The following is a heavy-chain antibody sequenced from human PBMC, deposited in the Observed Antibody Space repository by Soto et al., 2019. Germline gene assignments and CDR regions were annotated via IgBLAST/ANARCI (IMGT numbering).Heavy chain of an antibody. J-gene: IGHJ3*02. D-gene: IGHD4-17*01. CDR3: ARVHGDYSAFEI. CDR2: IYYSGST. V-gene: IGHV4-59*01. Sequence: PSETLSLTCTVSGGSISSYYWSWIRQPPGKGLEWIGYIYYSGSTNYNPSLKSRVTISVDTSKNQFSLKLSSVTAADTAVYYCARVHGDYSAFEISGQGTMVTVSS. CDR1: GGSISSYY.